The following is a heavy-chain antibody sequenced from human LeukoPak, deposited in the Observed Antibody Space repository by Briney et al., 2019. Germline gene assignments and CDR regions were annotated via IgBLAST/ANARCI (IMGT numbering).Heavy chain of an antibody. CDR3: AKDVASRPYAFDI. D-gene: IGHD3-3*02. CDR2: ISWNSGSI. Sequence: GGSLRLSCAASGFTFDDYVMHWVRQAPGKGLEWVSGISWNSGSIGYADSVKGRFTISRDNAKNSLYLQMNSLRAEDTALYYCAKDVASRPYAFDIWGQGTMVTVSS. V-gene: IGHV3-9*01. CDR1: GFTFDDYV. J-gene: IGHJ3*02.